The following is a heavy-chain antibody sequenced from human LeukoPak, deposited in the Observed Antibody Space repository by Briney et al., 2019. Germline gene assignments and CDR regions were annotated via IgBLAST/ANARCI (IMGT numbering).Heavy chain of an antibody. D-gene: IGHD4-17*01. Sequence: GGSLRLSCAASGFTFSSYWMHWVRQAPGKGLVWVSRINSDGSSTSYADSVKGRFTISRDNAKNSLYLQMNSLRAEDTAVYYCASDNYGDYGDYWGQGTLVTVSS. CDR3: ASDNYGDYGDY. CDR1: GFTFSSYW. CDR2: INSDGSST. V-gene: IGHV3-74*01. J-gene: IGHJ4*02.